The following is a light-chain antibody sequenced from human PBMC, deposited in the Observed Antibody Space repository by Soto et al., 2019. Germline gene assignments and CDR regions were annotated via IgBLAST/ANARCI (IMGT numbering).Light chain of an antibody. CDR3: QQSFSTLLIT. V-gene: IGKV1-39*01. J-gene: IGKJ5*01. CDR2: AAS. CDR1: QYIRTY. Sequence: IQMTQSPSSLSASVGDGVTITCRASQYIRTYLNWYQQKPGKAPKLLISAASSLQSGVPSRFSARGSGTDFTLTISTLQPEDFATYYCQQSFSTLLITFGQGTRLEVK.